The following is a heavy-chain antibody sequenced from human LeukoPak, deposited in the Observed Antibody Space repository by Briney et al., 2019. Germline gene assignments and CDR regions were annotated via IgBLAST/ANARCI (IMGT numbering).Heavy chain of an antibody. J-gene: IGHJ4*02. Sequence: PGGSLRLSCAASGFTFGTFAFSWVRHAPGKGLEWVSSITGDDSTYYADSVKGRFTISRDTSSNTLYLQMNSLRAEDTALYYCAKGHYDFRDYWGQGTLVTVSS. V-gene: IGHV3-23*01. CDR2: ITGDDST. CDR3: AKGHYDFRDY. D-gene: IGHD3-3*01. CDR1: GFTFGTFA.